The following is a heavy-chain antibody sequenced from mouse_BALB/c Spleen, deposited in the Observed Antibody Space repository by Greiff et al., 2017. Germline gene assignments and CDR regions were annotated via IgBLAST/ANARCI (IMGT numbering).Heavy chain of an antibody. V-gene: IGHV2-9-2*01. CDR2: IWTGGGT. CDR1: GFSLTSYD. CDR3: VRDEGDYHAVWFAY. Sequence: QVQLKESGPGLVAPSQSLSITCTVSGFSLTSYDISWIRQPPGKGLEWLGVIWTGGGTNYNSAFMSRLSISKDNSKSQVFLKMNSLQTDDTAIYYCVRDEGDYHAVWFAYWGQGTLVTVSA. D-gene: IGHD1-1*01. J-gene: IGHJ3*01.